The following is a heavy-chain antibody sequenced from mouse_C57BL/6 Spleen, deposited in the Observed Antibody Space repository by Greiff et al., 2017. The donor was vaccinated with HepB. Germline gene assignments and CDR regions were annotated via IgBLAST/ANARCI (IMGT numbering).Heavy chain of an antibody. Sequence: EVMLVESGGGLVQPKGSLKLSCAASGFTFNTYAMHWVRQAPGKGLEWVARIRSKSSNYATYYADSVKDRFTISRDDSQSMLYLQMNNLKTEDTAMYYCVRDGYYGSSFDWYFDVWGTGTTVTVSS. CDR1: GFTFNTYA. CDR3: VRDGYYGSSFDWYFDV. J-gene: IGHJ1*03. CDR2: IRSKSSNYAT. V-gene: IGHV10-3*01. D-gene: IGHD1-1*01.